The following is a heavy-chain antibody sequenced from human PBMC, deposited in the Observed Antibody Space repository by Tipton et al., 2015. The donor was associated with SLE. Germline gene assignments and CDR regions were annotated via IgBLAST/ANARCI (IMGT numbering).Heavy chain of an antibody. D-gene: IGHD3-10*01. Sequence: SLRLSCVASGFTLSRYWMSWVRQAPGKGLEWVASIQQDGSEKYYVDSAKGRFTISRDNAKNSLYLQMNSLRVEDTALYYCARDLGSYFGPWGQGTLVTVSS. V-gene: IGHV3-7*01. CDR2: IQQDGSEK. J-gene: IGHJ5*02. CDR3: ARDLGSYFGP. CDR1: GFTLSRYW.